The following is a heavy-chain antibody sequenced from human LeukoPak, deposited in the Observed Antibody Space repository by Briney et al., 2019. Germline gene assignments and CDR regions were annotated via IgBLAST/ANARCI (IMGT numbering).Heavy chain of an antibody. CDR2: INHSGST. Sequence: SETLSLTCAVYGGSFSGYYWSWIRQPPGKGLEWIGEINHSGSTNYNPSLKSRVTISVDTSKNQFSLKLSSVTAADTAVYYCARVQSIVGATHFDYWGQGTLVTVSS. D-gene: IGHD1-26*01. V-gene: IGHV4-34*01. J-gene: IGHJ4*02. CDR1: GGSFSGYY. CDR3: ARVQSIVGATHFDY.